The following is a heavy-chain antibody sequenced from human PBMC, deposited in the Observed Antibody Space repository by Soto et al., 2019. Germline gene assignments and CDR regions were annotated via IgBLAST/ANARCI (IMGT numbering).Heavy chain of an antibody. CDR1: GGSISSYY. D-gene: IGHD3-10*01. J-gene: IGHJ6*04. CDR2: IYYSGST. V-gene: IGHV4-59*08. CDR3: ARKTITMVRGVIGPPPSDV. Sequence: SETLSLTCTVSGGSISSYYWSWIRQPPGKGLEGIGYIYYSGSTNYNPSLKSRVTISVDTSKNQFSLKLSSVTAADTAVYYCARKTITMVRGVIGPPPSDVCGKGTTVTVPS.